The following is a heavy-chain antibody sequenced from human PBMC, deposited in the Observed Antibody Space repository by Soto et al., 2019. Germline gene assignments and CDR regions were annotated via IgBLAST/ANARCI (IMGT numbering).Heavy chain of an antibody. Sequence: EVQLLESGGGLVQPGGSLRLSCSASGFSFSSQDMIWVRQAPGKGLEFISSIGSSGNNICYADSVKGRFTISRDNSKNTLYLQINSLRAEATAVYYCATIQNWGMGYWGQGTLVTVSS. D-gene: IGHD2-8*01. CDR1: GFSFSSQD. J-gene: IGHJ4*02. CDR3: ATIQNWGMGY. CDR2: IGSSGNNI. V-gene: IGHV3-23*01.